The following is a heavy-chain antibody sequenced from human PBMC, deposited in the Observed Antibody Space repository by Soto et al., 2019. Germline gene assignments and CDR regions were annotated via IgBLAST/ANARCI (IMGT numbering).Heavy chain of an antibody. J-gene: IGHJ4*02. CDR1: GFTFSSYS. D-gene: IGHD6-13*01. Sequence: GGSLRLSCAASGFTFSSYSMNWVRQAPGKGLEWVSYISSSSSTIYYADSVKGRFTISRDNAKNSLYLQMNSLRAEDTAVYYCARDLWPLDDPLAAAVNPEWGYWGQGTLVTVSS. CDR3: ARDLWPLDDPLAAAVNPEWGY. V-gene: IGHV3-48*01. CDR2: ISSSSSTI.